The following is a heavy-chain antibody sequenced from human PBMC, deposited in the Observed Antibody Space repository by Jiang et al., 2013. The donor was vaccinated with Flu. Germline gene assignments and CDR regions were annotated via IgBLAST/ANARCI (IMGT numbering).Heavy chain of an antibody. CDR1: GGSISSYY. Sequence: TVSGGSISSYYWSWIRQPPGKGLEWIGYIYYSGSTNYNPSLKSRVTISVDTSKNQFSLKLSSVTAADTAVYYCAREAGGYPDYWGQGTLVTVSS. CDR3: AREAGGYPDY. V-gene: IGHV4-59*01. D-gene: IGHD2-15*01. J-gene: IGHJ4*02. CDR2: IYYSGST.